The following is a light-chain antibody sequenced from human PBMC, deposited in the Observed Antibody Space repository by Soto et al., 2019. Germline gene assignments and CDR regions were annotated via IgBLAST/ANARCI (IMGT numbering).Light chain of an antibody. CDR3: QQYDSYSWT. CDR1: QTISSW. J-gene: IGKJ1*01. Sequence: EIKVTQSPSTLSGYVGDRVTITCRASQTISSWLAWYQQKPGKAPKLLIYKASTLKSGVPSRFSGSGSGTEFTLTISSLQPDDFATYSCQQYDSYSWTFGQGTKVDI. V-gene: IGKV1-5*03. CDR2: KAS.